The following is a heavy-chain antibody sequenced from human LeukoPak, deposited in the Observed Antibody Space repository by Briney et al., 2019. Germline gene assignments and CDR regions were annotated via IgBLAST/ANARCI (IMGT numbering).Heavy chain of an antibody. CDR2: IIPIFGTA. Sequence: SVKVSCKASGGTFSSYGISWVRQAPGQGLEWMGGIIPIFGTANYAQKFQGRVTITADESTSTAYMELSSLRSEDTAVYYCARRLTYHTYYYYYGMDVWGQGTTVTVSS. CDR3: ARRLTYHTYYYYYGMDV. CDR1: GGTFSSYG. D-gene: IGHD1-14*01. V-gene: IGHV1-69*13. J-gene: IGHJ6*02.